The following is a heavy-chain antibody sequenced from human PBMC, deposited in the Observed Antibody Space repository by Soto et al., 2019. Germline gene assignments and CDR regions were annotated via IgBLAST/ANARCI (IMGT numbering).Heavy chain of an antibody. CDR2: MNPNSGNT. Sequence: ASVKVSCKASGYTFTSYDINWVRQATGQGLEWMGWMNPNSGNTGYAQKFQGRVTMTRNTSISTAYMELSSLRSEDTAVYYCARQLERKTDYAFDIWGQGTMVTVSS. J-gene: IGHJ3*02. CDR1: GYTFTSYD. CDR3: ARQLERKTDYAFDI. D-gene: IGHD1-1*01. V-gene: IGHV1-8*01.